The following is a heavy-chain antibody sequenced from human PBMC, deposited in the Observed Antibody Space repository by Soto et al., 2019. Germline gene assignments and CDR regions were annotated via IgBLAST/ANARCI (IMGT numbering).Heavy chain of an antibody. CDR3: AKVLLWFGELFFDY. V-gene: IGHV3-23*01. J-gene: IGHJ4*02. Sequence: EVQLLESGGGLVQPGGSLRPSGEASGLTFSGYAMSWFRQPPGRGLEWVSAISGSGGSTYYADSVKGRFTISRDNSKNTLYLQMNSLRAEDTAVYYCAKVLLWFGELFFDYWGQGTLVTVSS. CDR2: ISGSGGST. D-gene: IGHD3-10*01. CDR1: GLTFSGYA.